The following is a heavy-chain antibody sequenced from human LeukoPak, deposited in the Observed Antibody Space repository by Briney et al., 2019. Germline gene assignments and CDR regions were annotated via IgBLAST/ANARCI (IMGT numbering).Heavy chain of an antibody. CDR3: AREETLIAAAGEGFIIDY. CDR1: GFTFSSYW. V-gene: IGHV3-7*01. Sequence: PGGSLRLSCAASGFTFSSYWMSWVRQAPGKGLEWVANIKQDGSEKYYVDSVKGRFAISRDNAKNSLYLQMNSLRAEDTAVYYCAREETLIAAAGEGFIIDYWGQGTLVTVSS. CDR2: IKQDGSEK. J-gene: IGHJ4*02. D-gene: IGHD6-13*01.